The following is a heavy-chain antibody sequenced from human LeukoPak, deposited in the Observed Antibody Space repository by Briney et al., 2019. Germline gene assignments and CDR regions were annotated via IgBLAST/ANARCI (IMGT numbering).Heavy chain of an antibody. CDR3: AKRLKADIVVVPAAISKYFQH. V-gene: IGHV3-23*01. Sequence: GGSLRLSCAASGFTFSSYGMSWLRQAPGKGLEWVSAISGSGGSTYYADSVKGRFTNSRDNHKNTLYLQMNSLRAEDTAVYYCAKRLKADIVVVPAAISKYFQHWGQGTLVTVSS. CDR1: GFTFSSYG. CDR2: ISGSGGST. D-gene: IGHD2-2*01. J-gene: IGHJ1*01.